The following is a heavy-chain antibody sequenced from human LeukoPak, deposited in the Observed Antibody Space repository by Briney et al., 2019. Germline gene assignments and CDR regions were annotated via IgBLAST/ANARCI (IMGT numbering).Heavy chain of an antibody. CDR3: ARDEKGYDFWSGAYYYYMDV. CDR2: ISGSGGST. V-gene: IGHV3-23*01. CDR1: GFTFSSYG. D-gene: IGHD3-3*01. Sequence: GGSLRLSCAASGFTFSSYGMSWVRQAPGKGLEWVSAISGSGGSTYYADFVKGRFTISRDNSKNTLYLQMNSLRAEDTAVYYCARDEKGYDFWSGAYYYYMDVWGKGTTVTVSS. J-gene: IGHJ6*03.